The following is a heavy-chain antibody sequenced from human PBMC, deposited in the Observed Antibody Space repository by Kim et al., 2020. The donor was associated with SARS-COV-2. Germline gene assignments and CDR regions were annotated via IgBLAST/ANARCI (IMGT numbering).Heavy chain of an antibody. D-gene: IGHD6-19*01. CDR2: IIPILGIA. V-gene: IGHV1-69*04. CDR3: ARDVRAVAGWVDP. Sequence: SVKVSCKASGGTFSSYTISWVRQAPGQGLEWMGRIIPILGIANYAQKFQGRVTITADKSTSTAYMELSSLRSEDTAVYYCARDVRAVAGWVDPWGQGTLVTVSS. J-gene: IGHJ5*02. CDR1: GGTFSSYT.